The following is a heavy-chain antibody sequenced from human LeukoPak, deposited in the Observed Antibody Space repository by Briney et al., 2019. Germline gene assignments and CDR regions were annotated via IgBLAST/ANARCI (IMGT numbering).Heavy chain of an antibody. CDR2: INHSGST. CDR1: GGSFSGYY. J-gene: IGHJ4*02. CDR3: ARGRYSSSWQQTRPIDY. V-gene: IGHV4-34*01. Sequence: SGTLSLTCAVYGGSFSGYYWSWIRQPPGKGLEWIGEINHSGSTNYTPSLKSRVAISVDTSKNQFSLKLSSVTAADTAVYYCARGRYSSSWQQTRPIDYWGQGTLVTVSS. D-gene: IGHD6-13*01.